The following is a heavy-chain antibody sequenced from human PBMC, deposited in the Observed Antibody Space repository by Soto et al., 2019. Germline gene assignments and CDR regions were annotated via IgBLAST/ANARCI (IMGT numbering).Heavy chain of an antibody. Sequence: GGSLRLSCAASGFTFSSYAMSWVRQAPGKGLEWVSAISGGGGSTYYADSVKGRFTISRDNSKNTLYLQMNSLRAEDTAVYYCVKSPDSTGYPNRFFDYWGQGTLVTVSS. CDR2: ISGGGGST. J-gene: IGHJ4*02. CDR3: VKSPDSTGYPNRFFDY. CDR1: GFTFSSYA. V-gene: IGHV3-23*01. D-gene: IGHD3-22*01.